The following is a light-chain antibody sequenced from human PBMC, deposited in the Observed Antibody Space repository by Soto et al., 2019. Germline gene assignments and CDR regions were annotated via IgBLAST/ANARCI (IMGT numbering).Light chain of an antibody. CDR3: CSYAGSSSYV. CDR2: EGS. CDR1: SSDVGSYNL. J-gene: IGLJ1*01. Sequence: QSALTQPASVSGSPGQSITISCTGTSSDVGSYNLVSWYQQDPGKAPKLMIYEGSKRPSGVSNRFSASKSGNTASLTISWLQAEDEADYYCCSYAGSSSYVFGTGTKVTVL. V-gene: IGLV2-23*01.